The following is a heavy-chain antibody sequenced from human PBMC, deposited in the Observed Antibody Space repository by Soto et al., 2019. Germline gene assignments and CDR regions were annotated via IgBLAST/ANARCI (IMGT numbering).Heavy chain of an antibody. D-gene: IGHD3-10*01. V-gene: IGHV3-33*06. CDR1: GFDFSTNG. Sequence: QVQLVESGGGVVQPGESLRLSCLASGFDFSTNGMHWVRQAPGKGLEWVAVIWYDSTYKYYGDSVNGRFTISRDHHKNTLYLQMDSLRVDDTAVYYCAKYVNPGVYYLDYWGQGTLVTVSS. CDR3: AKYVNPGVYYLDY. J-gene: IGHJ4*02. CDR2: IWYDSTYK.